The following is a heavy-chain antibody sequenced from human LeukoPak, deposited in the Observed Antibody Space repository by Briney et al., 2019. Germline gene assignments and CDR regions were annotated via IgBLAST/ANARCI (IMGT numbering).Heavy chain of an antibody. CDR3: VRARYESSGPDY. D-gene: IGHD3-22*01. CDR2: IDPSDSYT. CDR1: GYSFTSYW. J-gene: IGHJ4*02. Sequence: GESLKISCKGSGYSFTSYWISWVRQMPGKGLEWMGRIDPSDSYTNYSPSLQGHVTISADKSISTAYLQWSSLKASDTAMYYCVRARYESSGPDYWGQGTLVTVSS. V-gene: IGHV5-10-1*01.